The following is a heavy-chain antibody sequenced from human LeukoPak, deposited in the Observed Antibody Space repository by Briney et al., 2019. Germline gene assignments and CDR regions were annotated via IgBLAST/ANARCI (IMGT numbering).Heavy chain of an antibody. CDR1: GDSITSGIFY. V-gene: IGHV4-39*01. Sequence: SETLCLTCTVSGDSITSGIFYCGWVRQPPGKGMEWVGCMYFSVTTYSNTFLKSGVTISDYTSKNKFTIKLTSETAAETAKYFGARRDYARGMDVWGQGTTVTVSS. CDR2: MYFSVTT. CDR3: ARRDYARGMDV. D-gene: IGHD4-17*01. J-gene: IGHJ6*02.